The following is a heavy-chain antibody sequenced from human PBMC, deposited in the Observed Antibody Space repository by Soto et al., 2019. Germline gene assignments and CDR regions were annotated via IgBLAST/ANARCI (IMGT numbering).Heavy chain of an antibody. D-gene: IGHD3-10*01. V-gene: IGHV4-59*11. Sequence: SETLSLTCSVSGDSTNSRYWSWIRQPPGKGLEWIGYIDYVGSTNYAPSLQSRVTMSVDTSKNQVSLKLRYVTAADTAVYYCVRQRGNYFDFWGQGTLVTVSS. J-gene: IGHJ4*02. CDR2: IDYVGST. CDR1: GDSTNSRY. CDR3: VRQRGNYFDF.